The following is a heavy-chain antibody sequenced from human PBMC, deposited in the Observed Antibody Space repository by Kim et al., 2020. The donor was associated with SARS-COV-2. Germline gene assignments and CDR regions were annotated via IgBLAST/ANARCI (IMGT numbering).Heavy chain of an antibody. CDR3: ARDIVATISYYYYYGMDV. V-gene: IGHV1-69*13. Sequence: SVKVSCKASGGTFSSYAISWVRQAPGQGLEWMGGIIPIFGTANYAQKFQGRVTITADESTSTAYMELSSLRSEDTAVYYCARDIVATISYYYYYGMDVWGQGTTVTVSS. D-gene: IGHD5-12*01. J-gene: IGHJ6*02. CDR2: IIPIFGTA. CDR1: GGTFSSYA.